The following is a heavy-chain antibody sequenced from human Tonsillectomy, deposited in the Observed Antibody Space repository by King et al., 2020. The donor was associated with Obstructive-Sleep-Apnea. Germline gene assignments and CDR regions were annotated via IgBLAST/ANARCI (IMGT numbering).Heavy chain of an antibody. CDR1: GGSISSYY. J-gene: IGHJ4*02. Sequence: MQLQESGPGLVKPSETLSLTCTVSGGSISSYYWSWIRQPPGKGLEWIGYIYYSGSTNYNPSLKSRVSISVDTSKIQFSLKLSSVTAADTAVYYCATSGYSYGPLDYWGQGTLVTVSS. D-gene: IGHD5-18*01. V-gene: IGHV4-59*08. CDR2: IYYSGST. CDR3: ATSGYSYGPLDY.